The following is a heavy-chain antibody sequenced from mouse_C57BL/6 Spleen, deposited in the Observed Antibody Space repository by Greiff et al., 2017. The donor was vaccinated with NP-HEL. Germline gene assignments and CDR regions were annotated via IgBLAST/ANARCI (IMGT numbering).Heavy chain of an antibody. Sequence: QVQLKQSGPELVKPGASVKISCKASGYAFSSSWMNWVKQRPGKGLEWIGRIYPGDGDTNYNGKFKGKATLTADKSSSTAYMQLSSLTSEDSAVYFCAREEGGDVFAYWGQGTLVTVSA. CDR3: AREEGGDVFAY. CDR1: GYAFSSSW. J-gene: IGHJ3*01. D-gene: IGHD2-13*01. V-gene: IGHV1-82*01. CDR2: IYPGDGDT.